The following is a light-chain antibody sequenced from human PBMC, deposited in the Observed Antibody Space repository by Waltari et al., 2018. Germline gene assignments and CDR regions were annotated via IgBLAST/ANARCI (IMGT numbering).Light chain of an antibody. CDR1: SSDVGGYNY. J-gene: IGLJ3*02. V-gene: IGLV2-11*01. CDR3: CSYAGGYSWV. CDR2: DVS. Sequence: QSALTQPRSVSGSPGQSVTISCTGTSSDVGGYNYVSWYQQHPVKAPNPMIYDVSKRPSGVPDRSSGSKSGNTASLTISGLQAEDEADYYCCSYAGGYSWVFGGGTKLTVL.